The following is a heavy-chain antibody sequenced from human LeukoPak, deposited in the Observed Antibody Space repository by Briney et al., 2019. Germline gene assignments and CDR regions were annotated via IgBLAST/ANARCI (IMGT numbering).Heavy chain of an antibody. V-gene: IGHV3-30*18. J-gene: IGHJ4*02. CDR3: AKDWNYVSGGNGNDY. Sequence: GRSLRLSCAASGFTFSSYGMHWVRQAPGKGLEWVAVISYDGSNKYYADSVKGRFTISRDNSKNTLYLQMNSLRAEDTAVYYCAKDWNYVSGGNGNDYWGQGTLVTVSS. CDR2: ISYDGSNK. CDR1: GFTFSSYG. D-gene: IGHD1-7*01.